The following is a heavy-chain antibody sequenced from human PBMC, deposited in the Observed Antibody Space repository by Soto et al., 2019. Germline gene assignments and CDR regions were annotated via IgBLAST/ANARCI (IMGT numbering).Heavy chain of an antibody. V-gene: IGHV3-23*01. J-gene: IGHJ6*02. Sequence: PXEGLRLSCEDCGFSFSSYAKSGVGQAPGMGLEWVATISGSVGTTYSADSVKGRFTISRDNSKNSLYLQMNSLRAEDTAVYYCPKHENSPDFYYYYGVDVWGQGTTVRVPS. CDR3: PKHENSPDFYYYYGVDV. CDR1: GFSFSSYA. CDR2: ISGSVGTT. D-gene: IGHD5-18*01.